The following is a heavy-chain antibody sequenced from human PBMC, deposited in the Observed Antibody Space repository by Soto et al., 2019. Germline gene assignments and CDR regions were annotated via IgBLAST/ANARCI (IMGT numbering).Heavy chain of an antibody. CDR2: IYPGDSDT. V-gene: IGHV5-51*01. D-gene: IGHD3-3*01. J-gene: IGHJ6*02. Sequence: GESLKISCKGSGYSFTSFWIGWVRQMPGKGLEWMGIIYPGDSDTRYSPSFQGQVTISADKSISTAYLQWSSLKASDTAMYYCARRGGYDFWSGYYPDYYYGMDVWGQRTTVTVSS. CDR1: GYSFTSFW. CDR3: ARRGGYDFWSGYYPDYYYGMDV.